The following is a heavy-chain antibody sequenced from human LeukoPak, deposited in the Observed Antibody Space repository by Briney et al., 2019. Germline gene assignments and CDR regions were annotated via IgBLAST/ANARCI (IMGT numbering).Heavy chain of an antibody. J-gene: IGHJ4*02. CDR2: IIPIFGIA. CDR1: GGTFSSYA. CDR3: ARLRERWLQLEGSDFDY. Sequence: SVKVSCKASGGTFSSYAISWVRQAPGQGLEWMGRIIPIFGIANYAQKFQGRVTITADKSTSTAYMELSSLRSEDTAVYYCARLRERWLQLEGSDFDYWGRGTLVTVSS. D-gene: IGHD5-24*01. V-gene: IGHV1-69*04.